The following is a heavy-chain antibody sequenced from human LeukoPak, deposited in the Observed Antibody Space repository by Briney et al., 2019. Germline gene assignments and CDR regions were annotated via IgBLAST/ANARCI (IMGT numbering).Heavy chain of an antibody. V-gene: IGHV3-7*01. J-gene: IGHJ4*02. CDR1: VFSSTKYW. D-gene: IGHD1-26*01. CDR2: RNLDGSDK. CDR3: VRDFRWAFDY. Sequence: PGGSLRLSCVPSVFSSTKYWTSWVRQTPGQGLEWVAKRNLDGSDKSYVDSVNGRFTISRDNVKNSLYLQMNSLRADDTAVYYCVRDFRWAFDYWGQGTLVTVSS.